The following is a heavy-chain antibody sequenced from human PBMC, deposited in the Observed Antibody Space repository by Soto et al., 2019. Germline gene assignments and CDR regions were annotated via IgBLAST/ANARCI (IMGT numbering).Heavy chain of an antibody. D-gene: IGHD5-12*01. CDR1: GGSISSGDYY. CDR3: ARVEMATIGDWFDP. V-gene: IGHV4-30-4*01. Sequence: SETLSLTCTVSGGSISSGDYYWSWIRQPPGKGLEWIGYIYYSGSTYYNPSLKSRVTISVDTSKNQFSLKLSSVTAADTAVYYCARVEMATIGDWFDPWGQGTLVTVSS. J-gene: IGHJ5*02. CDR2: IYYSGST.